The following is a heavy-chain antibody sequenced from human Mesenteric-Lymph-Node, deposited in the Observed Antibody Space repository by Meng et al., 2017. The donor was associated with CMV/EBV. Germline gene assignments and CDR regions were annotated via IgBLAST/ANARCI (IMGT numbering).Heavy chain of an antibody. D-gene: IGHD3-22*01. Sequence: ASVKVSCKASGYTFTGHYMHWVRQAPGQGLEWMGWINPKSGGTNYAQKFQGGVTMTRDTSISTAYMELSRLRSDDTAVYYCARADSSGYGVYWGQGTLVTVSS. CDR2: INPKSGGT. CDR1: GYTFTGHY. J-gene: IGHJ4*02. V-gene: IGHV1-2*02. CDR3: ARADSSGYGVY.